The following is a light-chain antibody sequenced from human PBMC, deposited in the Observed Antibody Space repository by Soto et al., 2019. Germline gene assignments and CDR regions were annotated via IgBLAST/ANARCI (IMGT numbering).Light chain of an antibody. Sequence: EIVMTQSPATLSVSPGERATLSCRASQSVSSDLAWYQQKPGQAPRLLISGASTRATGIPARFSGSGSGTEFTLTISSLQSEDFAVYYCQQYNKWPPITFGQGRRLEIK. J-gene: IGKJ5*01. CDR1: QSVSSD. V-gene: IGKV3-15*01. CDR3: QQYNKWPPIT. CDR2: GAS.